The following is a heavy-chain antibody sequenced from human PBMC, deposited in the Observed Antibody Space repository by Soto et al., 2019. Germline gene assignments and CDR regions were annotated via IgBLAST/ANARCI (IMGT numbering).Heavy chain of an antibody. CDR3: ARGLFWLRLEGGGAFDI. CDR2: IWYDGSNK. J-gene: IGHJ3*02. CDR1: GFTFSSYG. D-gene: IGHD5-12*01. Sequence: GGSLRLSCAASGFTFSSYGMHWVRQAPGKGLEWVAVIWYDGSNKYYADSVKGRFTISRDNSKNTLYLQMNSLRAEDTAVYYCARGLFWLRLEGGGAFDIWGQGTMVTVSS. V-gene: IGHV3-33*01.